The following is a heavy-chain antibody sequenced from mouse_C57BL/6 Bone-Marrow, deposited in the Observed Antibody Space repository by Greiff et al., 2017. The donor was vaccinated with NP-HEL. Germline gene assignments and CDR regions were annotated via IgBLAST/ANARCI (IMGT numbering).Heavy chain of an antibody. CDR1: GYTFTSYW. V-gene: IGHV1-64*01. J-gene: IGHJ4*01. Sequence: QVQLQQSGAELVKPGASVKLSCKASGYTFTSYWMHWVKQRPGQGLEWIGMIHPNSGSTNYNEKFKSKATLTVDKSSSTAYMQLSSLTSEDSAVYYCARRKPYYGSSYAMDYWGQGASVTVSS. CDR2: IHPNSGST. CDR3: ARRKPYYGSSYAMDY. D-gene: IGHD1-1*01.